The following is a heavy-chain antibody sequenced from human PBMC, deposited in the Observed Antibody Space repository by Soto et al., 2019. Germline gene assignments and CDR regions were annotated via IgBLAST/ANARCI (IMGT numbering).Heavy chain of an antibody. Sequence: GGSLRLSCAGSGFTFSNYAMHWVRQAPGKGLEWVAFISFDGSNEYSADSVKGRFTISRDNSKNALYLQMNSLRPEDTAVYYCGRAGRSYGPAANPPIDYWGQGALVTVSS. CDR2: ISFDGSNE. V-gene: IGHV3-30-3*01. D-gene: IGHD2-2*01. CDR1: GFTFSNYA. CDR3: GRAGRSYGPAANPPIDY. J-gene: IGHJ4*02.